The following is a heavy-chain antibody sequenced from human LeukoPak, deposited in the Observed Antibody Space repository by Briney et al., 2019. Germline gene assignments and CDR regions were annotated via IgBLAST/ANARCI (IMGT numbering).Heavy chain of an antibody. V-gene: IGHV4-34*01. CDR1: GGSFSGYY. D-gene: IGHD3-22*01. J-gene: IGHJ4*02. CDR2: INHSGST. CDR3: AGGHDSSALYFDY. Sequence: PSETLSLTCAVYGGSFSGYYWSWIRQPPGKGLEWIGEINHSGSTNYNPSLKSRVTISVDTSKSQFSLKLSSVTAADTAVYYCAGGHDSSALYFDYWGQGTLVTVSS.